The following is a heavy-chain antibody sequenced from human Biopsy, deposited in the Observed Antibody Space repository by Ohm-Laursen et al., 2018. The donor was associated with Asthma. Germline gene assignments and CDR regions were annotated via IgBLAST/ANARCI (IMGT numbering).Heavy chain of an antibody. D-gene: IGHD5-12*01. V-gene: IGHV3-30*18. Sequence: SLRLSCAASGFIFRGSNMFWVRQAPGKGLGWLAAISYDGMSEYYADSVKGRFSISRDDSKSTLYLQMDSLRTEDTAVYYCAKRRGYSGHDNDYWGQGTLVIVSS. CDR1: GFIFRGSN. CDR2: ISYDGMSE. CDR3: AKRRGYSGHDNDY. J-gene: IGHJ4*02.